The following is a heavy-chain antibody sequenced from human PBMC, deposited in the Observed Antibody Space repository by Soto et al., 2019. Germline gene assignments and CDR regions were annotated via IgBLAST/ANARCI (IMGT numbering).Heavy chain of an antibody. D-gene: IGHD4-17*01. CDR2: IYSGGST. CDR3: ARLRPGDYSEGDWFDP. V-gene: IGHV3-53*04. J-gene: IGHJ5*02. CDR1: GFTVSSNY. Sequence: GGSLRLSCAASGFTVSSNYMSWVRQAPGKGLEWVSVIYSGGSTYYADSVKGRFTISRHNSKNTLYLQMNSLRAEDTAVYYCARLRPGDYSEGDWFDPWGQGTLVTVSS.